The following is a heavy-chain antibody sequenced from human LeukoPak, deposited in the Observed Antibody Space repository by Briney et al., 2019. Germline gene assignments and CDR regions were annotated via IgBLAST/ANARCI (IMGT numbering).Heavy chain of an antibody. D-gene: IGHD2-2*01. J-gene: IGHJ4*02. V-gene: IGHV3-23*01. Sequence: QAGGSLRLSCAASGFTFSSYAMSWVRQAPGKGLEWVSAISGSGGSTYYADSVKGRLTISRDNSKNTLYLQMNSLRAEDTAVYYCARGEVVRSLSPHDYWGQGTLVTVSS. CDR3: ARGEVVRSLSPHDY. CDR1: GFTFSSYA. CDR2: ISGSGGST.